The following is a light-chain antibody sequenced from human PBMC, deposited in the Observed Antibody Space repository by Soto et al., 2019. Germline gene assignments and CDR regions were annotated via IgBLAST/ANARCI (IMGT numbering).Light chain of an antibody. CDR1: SGSIASNY. J-gene: IGLJ2*01. CDR3: QSNDGSNFVV. Sequence: NFMLTQPHSVSESPGKTVTISCTGSSGSIASNYVQWYQQRPGSAPTTVIYEDNQRPSGIPDRFSGSIDRSSNSASLTISGLKTEDEADYYCQSNDGSNFVVFGGGTKLTVL. V-gene: IGLV6-57*02. CDR2: EDN.